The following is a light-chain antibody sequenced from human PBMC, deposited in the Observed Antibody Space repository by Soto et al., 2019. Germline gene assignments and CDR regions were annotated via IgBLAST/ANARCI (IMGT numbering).Light chain of an antibody. J-gene: IGKJ4*01. CDR3: HQYYSLPLT. V-gene: IGKV4-1*01. CDR1: QSVLYSSDNRNY. Sequence: DIVMTQSPDSLAVSLGERATINCKSSQSVLYSSDNRNYLAWYQQKPGQPPKLLIYWASTRESGVPDRFSGSGSGTDFILSISSLQAEDVAVYYCHQYYSLPLTFGGGTRVEI. CDR2: WAS.